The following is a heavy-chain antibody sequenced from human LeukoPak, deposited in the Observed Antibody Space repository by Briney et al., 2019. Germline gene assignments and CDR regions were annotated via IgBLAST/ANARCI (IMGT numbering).Heavy chain of an antibody. Sequence: SVKVSCKASGGTFSSYAISWVRQAPGQGLEWMGRIIPIFGTANYAQKFQGRVTITTDESTSAAYMELSSLRSEDTAVYYCAGPEYYYGSGGFDYWGQGTLVTVSS. CDR3: AGPEYYYGSGGFDY. D-gene: IGHD3-10*01. V-gene: IGHV1-69*05. CDR2: IIPIFGTA. CDR1: GGTFSSYA. J-gene: IGHJ4*02.